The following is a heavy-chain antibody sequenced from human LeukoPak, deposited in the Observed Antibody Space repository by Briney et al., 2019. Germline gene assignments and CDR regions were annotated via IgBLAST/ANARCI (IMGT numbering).Heavy chain of an antibody. CDR3: TREVRRMVFGY. Sequence: SETLSLTCAGYGGSFSGYYLSWIRQHPGKGLEWIGYIYYSGSTYYNPSLKSRVTISVDTSKNQFSLKLSSVTAADTAVYYCTREVRRMVFGYCGHGTLVTVSS. CDR1: GGSFSGYY. CDR2: IYYSGST. V-gene: IGHV4-31*11. D-gene: IGHD3/OR15-3a*01. J-gene: IGHJ4*01.